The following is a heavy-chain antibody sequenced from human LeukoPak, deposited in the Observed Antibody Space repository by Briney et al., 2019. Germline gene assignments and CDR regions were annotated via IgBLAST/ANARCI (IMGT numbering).Heavy chain of an antibody. D-gene: IGHD3-3*01. V-gene: IGHV1-2*02. J-gene: IGHJ4*02. CDR1: GYTFTCYY. CDR2: INPNSGGT. CDR3: AITIMYYDFWSGYYPFDY. Sequence: ASVKVSCKASGYTFTCYYMHWVRQAPGQGLEWMGWINPNSGGTNYAQKFQGRGTTTRDTSISTAYMELSRLRPDDTAVYYCAITIMYYDFWSGYYPFDYWGQGTLVTASS.